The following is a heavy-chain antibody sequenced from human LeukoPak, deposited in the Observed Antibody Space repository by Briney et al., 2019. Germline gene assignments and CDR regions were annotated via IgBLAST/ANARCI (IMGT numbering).Heavy chain of an antibody. D-gene: IGHD2-15*01. J-gene: IGHJ4*01. V-gene: IGHV3-7*05. CDR2: IKEDGSEK. CDR1: GFTFSTYW. CDR3: ARMTGGLWDY. Sequence: GGSLRLSCAASGFTFSTYWMSWLRQAPGKGLDWVANIKEDGSEKYYVDSVEGRFTISRDNAKNSLSLQLNSLRAEDTAVYYCARMTGGLWDYWGHGTPVTVSS.